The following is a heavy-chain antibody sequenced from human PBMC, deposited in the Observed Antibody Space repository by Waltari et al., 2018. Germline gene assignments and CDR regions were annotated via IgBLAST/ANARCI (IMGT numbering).Heavy chain of an antibody. CDR1: GYTFTGYY. D-gene: IGHD2-2*01. Sequence: QVQMVQSGAEVKKPGASVKVSCKASGYTFTGYYMHWVRQAPGQGLEWMGWINPNSGGTNYAQKFQGRVTMTRDTSISTAYMELSRLRSDDTAVYYCARGGPYCSSTSCHFDYWGQGTLVTVSS. V-gene: IGHV1-2*02. CDR3: ARGGPYCSSTSCHFDY. J-gene: IGHJ4*02. CDR2: INPNSGGT.